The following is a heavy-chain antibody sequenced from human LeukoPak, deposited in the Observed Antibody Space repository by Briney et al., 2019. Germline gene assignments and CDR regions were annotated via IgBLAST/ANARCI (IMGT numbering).Heavy chain of an antibody. CDR3: ARGSGYHKYFQH. D-gene: IGHD3-22*01. Sequence: SETLSLTCTVSGGSISSYYWSWIRQPPGKGLEWIGYIYYSGSTNYNPSLKSRVTISVDTSKNQFSLKLSSVTAADTAVYYCARGSGYHKYFQHWGQGTLVTVSS. CDR2: IYYSGST. V-gene: IGHV4-59*01. J-gene: IGHJ1*01. CDR1: GGSISSYY.